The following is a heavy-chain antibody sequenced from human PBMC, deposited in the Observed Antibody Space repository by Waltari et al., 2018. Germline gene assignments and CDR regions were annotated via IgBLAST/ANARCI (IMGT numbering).Heavy chain of an antibody. CDR1: GFTFSSYA. V-gene: IGHV3-23*04. Sequence: EVQLVESGGGLVQPGGSLRLSCAASGFTFSSYAMSWVRQARGKGLEWVSAISGSGDSTYYADSVKGRLTISRDNSKNTLYLQMNSLRAEDTAVYYCAKSPISSTSCSDYWGQGTLVTVSS. J-gene: IGHJ4*02. CDR2: ISGSGDST. D-gene: IGHD2-2*01. CDR3: AKSPISSTSCSDY.